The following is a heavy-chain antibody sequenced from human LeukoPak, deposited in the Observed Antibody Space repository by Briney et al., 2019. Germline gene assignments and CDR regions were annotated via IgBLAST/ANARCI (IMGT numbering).Heavy chain of an antibody. Sequence: GGSLRLSCAASGFTFSSYSVNWVRRAPGKGLEWVSSISSSSSYIYYADSVKGRFTISRDNAKNSLYLQMNSLRAEDTAVYYCARDGPYSGYYFDYWGQGTLVTVSS. J-gene: IGHJ4*02. V-gene: IGHV3-21*01. CDR3: ARDGPYSGYYFDY. CDR1: GFTFSSYS. CDR2: ISSSSSYI. D-gene: IGHD6-19*01.